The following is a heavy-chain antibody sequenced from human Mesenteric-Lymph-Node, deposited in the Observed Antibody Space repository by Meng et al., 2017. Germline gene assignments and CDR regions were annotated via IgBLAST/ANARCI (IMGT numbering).Heavy chain of an antibody. CDR2: DSHSGRT. CDR1: GGSVSRSYL. Sequence: VMRSEILSLAYHGSGGSVSRSYLWRWVRQSPGKRQELIGGDSHSGRTNYSPSLKSRVTISLDKSKNQLSLKLNSVPAADTAGYYCASSDYYRSDYWGQGTLVTVSS. V-gene: IGHV4-4*02. J-gene: IGHJ4*02. CDR3: ASSDYYRSDY. D-gene: IGHD3-22*01.